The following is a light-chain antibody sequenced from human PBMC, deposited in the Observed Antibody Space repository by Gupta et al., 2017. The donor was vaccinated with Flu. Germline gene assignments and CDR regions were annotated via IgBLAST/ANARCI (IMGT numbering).Light chain of an antibody. V-gene: IGKV1-5*03. CDR3: QHHNDYSPAA. J-gene: IGKJ2*01. Sequence: STLVASVGDRGTITCRASQRISTWLAWYEHKQRQAPNLLIYKEASLQSGVASSFSGSGGRKELTLTISSRQQDDFASYYYQHHNDYSPAAFGQGTKLEI. CDR2: KEA. CDR1: QRISTW.